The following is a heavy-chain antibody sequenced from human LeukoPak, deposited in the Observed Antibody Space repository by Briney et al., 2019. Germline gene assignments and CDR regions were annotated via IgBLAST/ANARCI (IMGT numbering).Heavy chain of an antibody. J-gene: IGHJ4*02. D-gene: IGHD6-19*01. CDR3: ARGGIAVAGSFFDY. Sequence: ASVKVSCKASGGTSSSYAISWVRQAPGQGLEWMERIIPILGIANYAQKFQGRVTITADKSTSTAYMELSSLRSEDTAVYYCARGGIAVAGSFFDYWGQGTLVTVSS. V-gene: IGHV1-69*04. CDR2: IIPILGIA. CDR1: GGTSSSYA.